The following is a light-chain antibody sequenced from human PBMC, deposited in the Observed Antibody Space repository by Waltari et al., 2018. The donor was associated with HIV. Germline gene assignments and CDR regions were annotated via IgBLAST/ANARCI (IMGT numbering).Light chain of an antibody. CDR3: ASYTNIRTWV. CDR1: SSDVGGYNY. Sequence: QSALTQPASVSGSPGQSITISCSGSSSDVGGYNYVSWYQQRPDKVPKVIIYDVSARPSGVSNRFSGSKSGNTASLTISGLQPEDEADYYCASYTNIRTWVFGGGTKLTVL. CDR2: DVS. J-gene: IGLJ3*02. V-gene: IGLV2-14*03.